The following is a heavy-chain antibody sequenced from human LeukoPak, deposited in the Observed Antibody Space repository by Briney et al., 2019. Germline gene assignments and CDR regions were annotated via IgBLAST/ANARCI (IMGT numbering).Heavy chain of an antibody. CDR3: ARDPNYYDSSGYSL. CDR1: GSYW. D-gene: IGHD3-22*01. Sequence: QPGGSLRLSCAASGSYWMHWVRQAPGKGLVWVSHINSDGSWTSYADSVKGRFTISKDNSKNTLYLQMNSLRAEDTAVYYCARDPNYYDSSGYSLWGQGTLVTVSS. CDR2: INSDGSWT. V-gene: IGHV3-74*01. J-gene: IGHJ4*02.